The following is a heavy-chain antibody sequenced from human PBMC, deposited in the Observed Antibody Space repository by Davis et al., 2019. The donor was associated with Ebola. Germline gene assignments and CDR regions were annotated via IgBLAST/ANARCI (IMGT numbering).Heavy chain of an antibody. CDR3: ARYYYDSSGWGYYYYGMDV. J-gene: IGHJ6*02. D-gene: IGHD3-22*01. V-gene: IGHV4-61*08. CDR1: GGSISSADYY. Sequence: SETLSLTCTVSGGSISSADYYWSWIRQPLGKGLEWIGYIYYSGSTNYNPSLKSRVTISVDTSKNQFSLKLTSVTAADTAVYYCARYYYDSSGWGYYYYGMDVWGQGTTVTVSS. CDR2: IYYSGST.